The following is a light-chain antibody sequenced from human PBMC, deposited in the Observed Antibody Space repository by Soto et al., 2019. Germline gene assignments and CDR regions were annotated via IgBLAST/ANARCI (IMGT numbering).Light chain of an antibody. CDR3: QQYGSSPIT. V-gene: IGKV3-20*01. CDR2: GAS. Sequence: ETVLTQSPGTLSLSPGERATLSCRASQSVSSSYLSWYQQKPGQAPRLLIDGASSRATGIPDRFSGSGSGTDFTLTNSRLEPEDFAVYYWQQYGSSPITFGQGTLLEIK. CDR1: QSVSSSY. J-gene: IGKJ5*01.